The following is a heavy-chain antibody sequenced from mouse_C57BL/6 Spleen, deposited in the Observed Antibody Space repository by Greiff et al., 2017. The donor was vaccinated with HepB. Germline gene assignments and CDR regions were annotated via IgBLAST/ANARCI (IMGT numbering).Heavy chain of an antibody. CDR2: ISNGGGST. Sequence: EVKLMESGGGLVQPGGSLKLSCAASGFTFSDYYMYWVRQTPEKRLEWVAYISNGGGSTYYPDTVKGRFTISRDNAKNTLYLQMSRLKSEDTAMYYCARHDYYGSRYFDVWGTGTTVTVSS. D-gene: IGHD1-1*01. J-gene: IGHJ1*03. CDR3: ARHDYYGSRYFDV. V-gene: IGHV5-12*01. CDR1: GFTFSDYY.